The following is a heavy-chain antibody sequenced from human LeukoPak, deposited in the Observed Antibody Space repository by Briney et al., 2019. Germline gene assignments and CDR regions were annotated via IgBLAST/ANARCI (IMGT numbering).Heavy chain of an antibody. Sequence: GESLRISCVGSGYNFATYWIGWVRQMPGKGLEWMGIIYPGDSDTRYSPSFQGQVTISADKSISTAYLQWSSLKASDTAMYYCARTYYYDSSGPSGAFDIWGQGTMVTVSS. D-gene: IGHD3-22*01. CDR2: IYPGDSDT. CDR3: ARTYYYDSSGPSGAFDI. V-gene: IGHV5-51*01. J-gene: IGHJ3*02. CDR1: GYNFATYW.